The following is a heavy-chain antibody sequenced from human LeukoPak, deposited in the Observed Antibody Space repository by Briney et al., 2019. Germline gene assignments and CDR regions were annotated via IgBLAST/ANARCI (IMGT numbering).Heavy chain of an antibody. CDR1: GGTFSSYA. V-gene: IGHV1-69*04. D-gene: IGHD3-22*01. CDR3: ARGQPYDSSGYYTGYSMDV. Sequence: ASVKVSFKASGGTFSSYAISWVRQAPGQGLEWMGRIIPILGIANYAQKFQGRVTITADKSTSTAYMELSSLRSEDTAVYYCARGQPYDSSGYYTGYSMDVWGQGTTVTVSS. CDR2: IIPILGIA. J-gene: IGHJ6*02.